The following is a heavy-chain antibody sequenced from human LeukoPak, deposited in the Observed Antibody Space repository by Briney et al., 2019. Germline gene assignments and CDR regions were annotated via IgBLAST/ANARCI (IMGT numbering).Heavy chain of an antibody. CDR2: IKSKIDGGTI. D-gene: IGHD6-25*01. V-gene: IGHV3-15*01. J-gene: IGHJ4*02. CDR1: GFTFSGAW. Sequence: GGSLRLSCVASGFTFSGAWMSWVRQAPGKGLEWVGRIKSKIDGGTIDYGAPVKGRFTISRDDSRNTLYLQMNSLKTEDTAVYYCTTRRQDGCWGQGTLVTVS. CDR3: TTRRQDGC.